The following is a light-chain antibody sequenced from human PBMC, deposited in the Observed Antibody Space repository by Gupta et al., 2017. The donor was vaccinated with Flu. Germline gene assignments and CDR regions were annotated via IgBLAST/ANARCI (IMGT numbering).Light chain of an antibody. J-gene: IGKJ2*01. CDR3: HQYKTSPYT. CDR2: GTS. V-gene: IGKV3-20*01. Sequence: ESVTLSCRAGENIYRNFLGWYRQTPVQPPRVVMYGTSTRAPGIPDRFTGDGSGTDFTLTINGVEPEDCGIYYCHQYKTSPYTFGQGTKLEIK. CDR1: ENIYRNF.